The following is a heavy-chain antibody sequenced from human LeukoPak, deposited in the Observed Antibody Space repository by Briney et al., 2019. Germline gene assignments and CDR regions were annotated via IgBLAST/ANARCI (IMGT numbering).Heavy chain of an antibody. CDR1: GFTFSSYA. CDR3: ARDPGGYYGHFDY. CDR2: ISYDGSNK. Sequence: PGRSLRLSCAASGFTFSSYAMLWVRQAPGKGLEWVAVISYDGSNKYYADSVKGRFTISRDNSKNTLYLQMNSLRAEDTAVYYCARDPGGYYGHFDYWGQGTLVTVSS. J-gene: IGHJ4*02. V-gene: IGHV3-30-3*01. D-gene: IGHD3-22*01.